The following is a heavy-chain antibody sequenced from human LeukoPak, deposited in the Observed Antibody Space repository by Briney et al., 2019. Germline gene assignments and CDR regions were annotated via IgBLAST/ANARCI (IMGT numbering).Heavy chain of an antibody. D-gene: IGHD2-21*02. J-gene: IGHJ4*02. CDR1: GGSFSGYY. Sequence: SETLSLTCAVYGGSFSGYYWSWIRQPPGKGLEWIGEINHSGSTNYNPPLKSRVTISVDTSKNQFSLKLSSVTAADTAVYYCARAFMVTAIRFDYWGQGTLVTVSS. CDR2: INHSGST. V-gene: IGHV4-34*01. CDR3: ARAFMVTAIRFDY.